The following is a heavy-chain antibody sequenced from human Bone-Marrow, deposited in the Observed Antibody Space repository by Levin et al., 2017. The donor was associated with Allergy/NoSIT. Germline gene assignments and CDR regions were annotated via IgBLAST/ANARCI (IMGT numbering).Heavy chain of an antibody. CDR3: ATENCSRAICFSYGLDV. D-gene: IGHD2-2*01. Sequence: GASVKVSCKVSGYSLAELSMHWVRQAPGKGLEWMGGFDPGDGETISAQRFRGRITMTEDTSTDTAYMDLSSLRSDDTAVYYCATENCSRAICFSYGLDVWGQGTTVIVSS. CDR1: GYSLAELS. V-gene: IGHV1-24*01. J-gene: IGHJ6*02. CDR2: FDPGDGET.